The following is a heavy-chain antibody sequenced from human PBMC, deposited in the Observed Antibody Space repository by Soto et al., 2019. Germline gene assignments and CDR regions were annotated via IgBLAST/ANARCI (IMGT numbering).Heavy chain of an antibody. CDR1: GGSFSGYY. V-gene: IGHV4-34*01. D-gene: IGHD3-16*02. CDR2: INHSGST. Sequence: PSETLSLTCAVYGGSFSGYYWSWIRQPPGKGLEWIGEINHSGSTNYNPSLKSRVTISVDTSKNQFSLKLSSVTAADTAVYYCARGPKGAFGGVIVPLDYYGMDVWGQGTTVTVSS. J-gene: IGHJ6*02. CDR3: ARGPKGAFGGVIVPLDYYGMDV.